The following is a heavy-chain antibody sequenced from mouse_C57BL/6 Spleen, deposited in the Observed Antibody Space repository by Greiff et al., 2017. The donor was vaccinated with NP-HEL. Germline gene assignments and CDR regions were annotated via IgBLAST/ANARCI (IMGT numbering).Heavy chain of an antibody. CDR1: GFTFSDYG. D-gene: IGHD1-1*02. CDR2: ISSGSSTI. Sequence: EVMLVESGGGLVKPGGSLKLSCAASGFTFSDYGMHWVRQTPEKGLEWVAYISSGSSTIYYADKVKGRFTISRDNAKNTLCLQMTSLMSEDTAMYYCARRWVYAMDYWGQGTSVTVSS. J-gene: IGHJ4*01. CDR3: ARRWVYAMDY. V-gene: IGHV5-17*01.